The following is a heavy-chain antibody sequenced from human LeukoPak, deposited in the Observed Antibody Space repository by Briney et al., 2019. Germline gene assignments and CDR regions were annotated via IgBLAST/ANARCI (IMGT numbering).Heavy chain of an antibody. Sequence: PGGSLRLSCAASGFTVSSKYMSWVRQAPGKGLEWVSLIHSGGSTHYADSVKGRFTISRDNSKNTLYLQMNSLRTDDTAVYYCARVGSTLPFDYWGQGTLVTVSP. V-gene: IGHV3-53*01. CDR3: ARVGSTLPFDY. CDR1: GFTVSSKY. D-gene: IGHD1-26*01. J-gene: IGHJ4*02. CDR2: IHSGGST.